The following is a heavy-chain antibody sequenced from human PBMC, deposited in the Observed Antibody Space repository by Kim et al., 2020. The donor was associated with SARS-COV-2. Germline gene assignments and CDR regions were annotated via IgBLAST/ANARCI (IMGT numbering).Heavy chain of an antibody. J-gene: IGHJ4*02. D-gene: IGHD2-2*01. Sequence: SETLSLTCTVSGDSFSSGDYYWTWIRQPPGKGLEWVGYIFYSGNTYYNPSLKSRVTLSVDTSKNQFSLRLISVTAADTAVYYCAREVPQYQLQFGAEKKDYWGRGTLVIVSS. CDR1: GDSFSSGDYY. CDR2: IFYSGNT. V-gene: IGHV4-30-4*01. CDR3: AREVPQYQLQFGAEKKDY.